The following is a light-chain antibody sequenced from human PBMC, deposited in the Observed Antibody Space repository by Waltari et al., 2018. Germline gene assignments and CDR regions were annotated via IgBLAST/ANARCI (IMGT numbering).Light chain of an antibody. CDR3: SSYTSARTWV. CDR1: SSYVGGYKY. Sequence: QSALTQPASVSGSPGQSITISCTGTSSYVGGYKYVSWHQQHPGKAPKLIIYDVSNRPSGVSNRFSGSKSGNTASLTISGLQAEDEAEYFCSSYTSARTWVFGGGTKLTVL. CDR2: DVS. J-gene: IGLJ3*02. V-gene: IGLV2-14*03.